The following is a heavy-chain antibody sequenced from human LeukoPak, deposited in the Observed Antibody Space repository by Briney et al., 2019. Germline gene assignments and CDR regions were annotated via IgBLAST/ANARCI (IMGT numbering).Heavy chain of an antibody. CDR2: ISHSGST. J-gene: IGHJ3*02. Sequence: SSETLSLTCTVSDDSISSGAYYWTWIRQPPGKGLEWIGYISHSGSTYYNPSLKSRVTMSVDTSKNQFSLKLSSVTAADTAVYYCARDEPGSGAFDIWGQGTMVTVSS. V-gene: IGHV4-30-2*01. D-gene: IGHD1-1*01. CDR3: ARDEPGSGAFDI. CDR1: DDSISSGAYY.